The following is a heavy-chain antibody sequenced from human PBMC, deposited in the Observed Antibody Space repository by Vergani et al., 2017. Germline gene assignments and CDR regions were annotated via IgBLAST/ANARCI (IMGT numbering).Heavy chain of an antibody. CDR2: ISYDGTQK. Sequence: QVQLVQSGGGVVQPGGSLRLSCVVSGFTSSYYGMHWVRQAPGKGLEWVAVISYDGTQKYYADSVKGRFTISRDNSKSTLYLQMNSLRTEDTAVYYCATKSCGTPGCQIGYFRGWGQGTLVTVSS. CDR3: ATKSCGTPGCQIGYFRG. J-gene: IGHJ1*01. CDR1: GFTSSYYG. V-gene: IGHV3-30*03. D-gene: IGHD1-1*01.